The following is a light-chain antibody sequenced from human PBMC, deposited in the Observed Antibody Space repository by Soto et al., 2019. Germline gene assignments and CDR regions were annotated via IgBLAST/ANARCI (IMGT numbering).Light chain of an antibody. CDR3: QQYGSSPT. CDR1: QGVSSSY. J-gene: IGKJ1*01. CDR2: GAS. V-gene: IGKV3-20*01. Sequence: EIVLTQSPGTLSLSPGARATLSCRASQGVSSSYLAWYQQKPGQAPRLLIYGASRRASGIPDRVSGSGSGTEFSLTISRLEPEDFAVDYCQQYGSSPTFGQGTKVVIK.